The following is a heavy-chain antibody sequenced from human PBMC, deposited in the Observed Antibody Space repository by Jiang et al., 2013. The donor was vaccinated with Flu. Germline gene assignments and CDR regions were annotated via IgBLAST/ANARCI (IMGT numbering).Heavy chain of an antibody. D-gene: IGHD3-22*01. V-gene: IGHV1-69*01. CDR1: GGTFNAYA. CDR2: IIPXFATP. J-gene: IGHJ1*01. CDR3: ARVSPDYYDSSGYTPLAY. Sequence: SCRASGGTFNAYALSWVRQAPGQGLEWMGGIIPXFATPNYALKFQGRVTITADESRSTAYMELSSLRSEDTGVYYCARVSPDYYDSSGYTPLAYWGQGTLVTVSS.